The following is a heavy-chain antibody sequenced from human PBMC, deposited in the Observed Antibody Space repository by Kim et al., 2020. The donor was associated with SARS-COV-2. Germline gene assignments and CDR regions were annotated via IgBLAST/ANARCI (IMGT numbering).Heavy chain of an antibody. J-gene: IGHJ4*02. D-gene: IGHD1-20*01. Sequence: DAVKDRFAISRDNSKNSLYLQTSSLRDEDTAVYYCARWYVGIVSRYFYFWGQGTLVTVSS. V-gene: IGHV3-66*01. CDR3: ARWYVGIVSRYFYF.